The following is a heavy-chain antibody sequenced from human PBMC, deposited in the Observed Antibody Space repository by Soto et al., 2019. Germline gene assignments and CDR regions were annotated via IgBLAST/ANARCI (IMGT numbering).Heavy chain of an antibody. Sequence: QVQLQESGPGLVKPSETLSLTCTVSGGSITSYYWSWIRQPPGKGLEWIGYIHNSGSTSYNPSLQSRVNISAGVSKNQFSLDLRAVTAADTAVCYCARRWSGTDYWGHGTLVTVSS. D-gene: IGHD3-10*01. CDR3: ARRWSGTDY. CDR2: IHNSGST. J-gene: IGHJ4*01. CDR1: GGSITSYY. V-gene: IGHV4-59*01.